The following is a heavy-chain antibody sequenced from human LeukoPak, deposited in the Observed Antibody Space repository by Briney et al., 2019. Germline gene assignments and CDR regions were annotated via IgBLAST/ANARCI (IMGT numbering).Heavy chain of an antibody. D-gene: IGHD3-22*01. V-gene: IGHV4-34*01. J-gene: IGHJ4*02. CDR3: ARGQWLPVFDF. CDR2: INHSGST. Sequence: SETLSLTCAVSGGSFSGYYWSWIRQPPGKGLEWIGEINHSGSTNYNPSLKSRLTISVDTSKNHFSLKLSSVTAADTAVYYCARGQWLPVFDFWGQGTLVTVSS. CDR1: GGSFSGYY.